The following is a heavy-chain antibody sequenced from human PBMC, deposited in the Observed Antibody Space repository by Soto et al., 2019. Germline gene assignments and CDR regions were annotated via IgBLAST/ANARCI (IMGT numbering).Heavy chain of an antibody. J-gene: IGHJ5*02. CDR3: ARDYRDILTGFNWFDP. Sequence: LGGSLRLSCAASGFSFSSYAMHWVRQAPGKGLEYVSGISSNGGITYYANSVKGRFTISRDNSKNTLYLQMGSLRAEDMAVYYCARDYRDILTGFNWFDPWGQGTLVTVSS. D-gene: IGHD3-9*01. V-gene: IGHV3-64*01. CDR1: GFSFSSYA. CDR2: ISSNGGIT.